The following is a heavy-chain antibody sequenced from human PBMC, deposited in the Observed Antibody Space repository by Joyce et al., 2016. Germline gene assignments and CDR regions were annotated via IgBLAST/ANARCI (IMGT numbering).Heavy chain of an antibody. CDR1: GYSFTKFW. V-gene: IGHV5-51*01. CDR2: INPADSDT. Sequence: EVQLVQSGAEVKKPGECLRISCTASGYSFTKFWIGWVRQMPGKGLEWMVSINPADSDTKYSPSFQGQVTFSADKSITTAYLQWSGLKASDTALYFCARRSVEVASWFFDHWGQGTLVTVSS. J-gene: IGHJ4*02. D-gene: IGHD6-19*01. CDR3: ARRSVEVASWFFDH.